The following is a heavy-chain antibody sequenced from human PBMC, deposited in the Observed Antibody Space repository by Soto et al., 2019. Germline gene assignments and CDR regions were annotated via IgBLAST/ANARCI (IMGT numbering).Heavy chain of an antibody. J-gene: IGHJ4*02. V-gene: IGHV3-74*01. CDR2: SNRDGSST. Sequence: GGSLRLSWSVSGFTFSTYSRHWFRQSPGKWQGCVSGSNRDGSSTDYADSLKGLCTSSRDNSSNTLLQQMNRLRAEGSAPYYHARGHTLWIGAYVYWGPGXLVNVFS. D-gene: IGHD3-16*01. CDR3: ARGHTLWIGAYVY. CDR1: GFTFSTYS.